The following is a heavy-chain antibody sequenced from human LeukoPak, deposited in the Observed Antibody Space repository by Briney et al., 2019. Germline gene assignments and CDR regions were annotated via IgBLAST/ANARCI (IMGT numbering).Heavy chain of an antibody. CDR1: GGSFSGYY. V-gene: IGHV4-34*01. J-gene: IGHJ4*02. D-gene: IGHD5-12*01. Sequence: SETLSLTCVVYGGSFSGYYWSWIRQPPGKGLEWIGEINHSGSTNYNPSLKGRVTISVDTSKNQFSLKLSSVTAADTAVYYCARGLSGYSGYSFDYWGQGTLVTVSS. CDR2: INHSGST. CDR3: ARGLSGYSGYSFDY.